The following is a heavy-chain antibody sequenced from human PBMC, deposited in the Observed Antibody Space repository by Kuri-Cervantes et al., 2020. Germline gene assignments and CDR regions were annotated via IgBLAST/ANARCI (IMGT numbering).Heavy chain of an antibody. J-gene: IGHJ5*02. D-gene: IGHD3-3*01. CDR2: IKQDGSEK. CDR3: ARALSPYDFWSGYPGGWFDP. Sequence: GESLKISCAASGFTFSSYWMSWVRQAPGKGLEWVANIKQDGSEKYYVDSVKGRFTISRDNAKNSLYLQMNSLRAEDTAVYYCARALSPYDFWSGYPGGWFDPWGQGTLVTVSS. CDR1: GFTFSSYW. V-gene: IGHV3-7*01.